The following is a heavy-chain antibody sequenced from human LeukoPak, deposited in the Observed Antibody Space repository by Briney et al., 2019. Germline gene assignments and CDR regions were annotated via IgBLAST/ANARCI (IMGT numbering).Heavy chain of an antibody. CDR1: GGSISSYY. D-gene: IGHD3-9*01. CDR3: ARHASYDTHPSGEAFDI. Sequence: SETLSLTCTVSGGSISSYYWSWIRQPPGKGLEWIGYIYYSGSTNYNPSLKSRVTISVDTSKNQFSLKLSSVTAADTAVYYCARHASYDTHPSGEAFDIWGQGTMVTVSS. CDR2: IYYSGST. V-gene: IGHV4-59*08. J-gene: IGHJ3*02.